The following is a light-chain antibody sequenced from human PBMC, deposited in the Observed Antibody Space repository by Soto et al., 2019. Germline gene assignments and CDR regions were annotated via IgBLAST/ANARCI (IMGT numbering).Light chain of an antibody. CDR1: QTFSSSY. J-gene: IGKJ1*01. V-gene: IGKV3D-20*02. CDR3: QQRSNWIT. CDR2: GAS. Sequence: EIVLTQSPGSLSLSPGERATLSCRASQTFSSSYLAWYQQKPGQAPRLLIYGASRRATGIPDRFSASGSGTDFTLTISSLEPEDFAVYYCQQRSNWITFGQGTKVDIK.